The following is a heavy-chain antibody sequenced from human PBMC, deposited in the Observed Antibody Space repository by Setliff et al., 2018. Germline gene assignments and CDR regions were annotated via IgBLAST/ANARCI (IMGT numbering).Heavy chain of an antibody. CDR1: GYTFTSYD. D-gene: IGHD2-2*01. Sequence: ASVKVSCKASGYTFTSYDINWVRQATGQGLEWMGWMNPNSGNTGYAQKFQGRVTMTRNTSISTAYMELSSLRSEDTAVYYCARGPGYCSSTSCYDPDYYYDYMDVWGKGTTVT. J-gene: IGHJ6*03. CDR3: ARGPGYCSSTSCYDPDYYYDYMDV. CDR2: MNPNSGNT. V-gene: IGHV1-8*02.